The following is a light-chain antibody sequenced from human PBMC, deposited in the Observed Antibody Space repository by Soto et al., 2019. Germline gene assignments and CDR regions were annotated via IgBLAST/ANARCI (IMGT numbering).Light chain of an antibody. J-gene: IGLJ1*01. V-gene: IGLV2-14*01. Sequence: QCVLTQPASVSGSPGQSITISCTGTSSDVGGYNYVSWYQQHPGKAPKLMIYDVSNRPSGVSNRFSGSKSGNTASLTISGLQAEDEADYYCSSYTSNSPYVFGTGTKVTVL. CDR3: SSYTSNSPYV. CDR2: DVS. CDR1: SSDVGGYNY.